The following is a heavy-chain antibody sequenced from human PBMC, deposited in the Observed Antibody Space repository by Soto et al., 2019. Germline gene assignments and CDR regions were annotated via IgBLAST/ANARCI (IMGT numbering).Heavy chain of an antibody. CDR2: ISAYNGNT. CDR1: GYTFTSYG. Sequence: QVQLVQSEAEVKKPGASVKVSCKASGYTFTSYGISWVRQAPGQGLEGRGWISAYNGNTNYAQKIQGRVTMTTDTSTSTAYMELRSLRCDDTAVYYCARARETYYFDYWGQGTLVTVSS. CDR3: ARARETYYFDY. V-gene: IGHV1-18*01. J-gene: IGHJ4*02. D-gene: IGHD1-26*01.